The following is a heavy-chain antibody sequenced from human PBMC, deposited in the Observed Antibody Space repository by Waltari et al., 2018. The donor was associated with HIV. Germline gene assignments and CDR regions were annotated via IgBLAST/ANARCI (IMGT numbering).Heavy chain of an antibody. J-gene: IGHJ5*02. CDR2: IKQDGSEK. D-gene: IGHD3-10*01. Sequence: EVQLVESGGGLVQPGGSLRLSCAASGFTFSSYWMSWVRQAPGKGLEGVVNIKQDGSEKYYVDSGKGRFTISRDNAKNSLYLQMNSLRAEDTAVYYWAGGGVLLWFGDLNWFDPWGQGTLVTVSS. CDR1: GFTFSSYW. CDR3: AGGGVLLWFGDLNWFDP. V-gene: IGHV3-7*01.